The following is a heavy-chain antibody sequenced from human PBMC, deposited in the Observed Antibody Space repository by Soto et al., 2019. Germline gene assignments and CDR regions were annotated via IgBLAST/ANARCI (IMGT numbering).Heavy chain of an antibody. D-gene: IGHD6-19*01. Sequence: PSETLSLTCTVSGGSISSSSYYWGWIRQPPGKGLEWIGSIYYSGSTYYNPSLKSRITLSVDTSKNQFSLKLSSVTTADTAVYYCARHFSQWLDYWGQGTLVTV. CDR2: IYYSGST. J-gene: IGHJ4*02. V-gene: IGHV4-39*01. CDR1: GGSISSSSYY. CDR3: ARHFSQWLDY.